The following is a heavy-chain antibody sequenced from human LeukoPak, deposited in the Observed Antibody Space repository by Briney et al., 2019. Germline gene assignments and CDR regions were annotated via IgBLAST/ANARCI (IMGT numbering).Heavy chain of an antibody. J-gene: IGHJ4*02. CDR3: ARDRSGYCSGGSCYLSLFDY. Sequence: PGGSLRLSCAASGFTFSSYAMHWVRQAPGKGLEWVAVISYDGSNKYYADSVKGRFTISRDNSKNTLYLQMNSLRAEDTAVYYCARDRSGYCSGGSCYLSLFDYWGQGTLVTVSS. V-gene: IGHV3-30-3*01. CDR2: ISYDGSNK. D-gene: IGHD2-15*01. CDR1: GFTFSSYA.